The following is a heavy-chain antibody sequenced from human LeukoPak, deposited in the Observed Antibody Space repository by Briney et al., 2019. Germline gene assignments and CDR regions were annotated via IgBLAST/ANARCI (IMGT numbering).Heavy chain of an antibody. CDR3: ARAADIVDPFDY. CDR1: GGSISSSSYY. CDR2: IYYSGST. Sequence: PSETLSLTCTVSGGSISSSSYYWGWIRQPPGKGLEWIGSIYYSGSTYYNPSLKSRVTISVDTSKNQFSLKLSSVTAADTAVYYCARAADIVDPFDYWGQGTLVTVSS. D-gene: IGHD2-15*01. V-gene: IGHV4-39*07. J-gene: IGHJ4*02.